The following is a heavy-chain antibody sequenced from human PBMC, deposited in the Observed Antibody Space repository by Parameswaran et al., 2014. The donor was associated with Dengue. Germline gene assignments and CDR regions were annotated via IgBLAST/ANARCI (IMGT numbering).Heavy chain of an antibody. V-gene: IGHV4-34*01. CDR3: ARGPLRYCSGGSCHYYYYGMDV. J-gene: IGHJ6*02. Sequence: WVRQAPGKGLEWIGEINHSGSTNYNPSLKSRVTISVDTSKNQFSLKLSSVTAADTAVYYCARGPLRYCSGGSCHYYYYGMDVWGQGTTVTVSS. D-gene: IGHD2-15*01. CDR2: INHSGST.